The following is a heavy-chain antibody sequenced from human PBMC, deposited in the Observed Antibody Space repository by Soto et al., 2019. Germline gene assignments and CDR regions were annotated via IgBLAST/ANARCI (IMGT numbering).Heavy chain of an antibody. D-gene: IGHD2-15*01. CDR3: AHEPAATRSYYYYGMDV. J-gene: IGHJ6*02. CDR1: GDSVSSNSAA. V-gene: IGHV6-1*01. Sequence: SQTLSLTCAISGDSVSSNSAAWNWIRQSPSRGLEWLRRTYYRSKWYNDYAVSVKSRITINPDTSKNQFSLQLNSVTPEDTAVYYCAHEPAATRSYYYYGMDVWGQGTTVTVSS. CDR2: TYYRSKWYN.